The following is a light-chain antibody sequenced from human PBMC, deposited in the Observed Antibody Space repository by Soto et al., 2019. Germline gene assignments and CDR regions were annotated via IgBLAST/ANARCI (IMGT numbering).Light chain of an antibody. CDR3: SSYTAGGTI. Sequence: QSALTQPASVSGSPGQSITISCTGTSGDVGGYYYVSWYQQLPGKAPTLMISEVSNRPSGVPNRFSGSKSGNTASLTISGLQAEVEADYYCSSYTAGGTIFGTGTKVTVL. CDR2: EVS. CDR1: SGDVGGYYY. V-gene: IGLV2-14*01. J-gene: IGLJ1*01.